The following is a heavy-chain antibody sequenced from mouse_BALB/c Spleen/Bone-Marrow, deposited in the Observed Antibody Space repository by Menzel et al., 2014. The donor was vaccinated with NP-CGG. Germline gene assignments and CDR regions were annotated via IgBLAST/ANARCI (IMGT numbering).Heavy chain of an antibody. CDR3: VRSGSTSGYFDY. D-gene: IGHD1-1*02. V-gene: IGHV5-17*02. J-gene: IGHJ2*01. CDR2: ISSGSSTI. Sequence: DVKLVESGGGLVQPGGSRKLSCAASGFTFSSFGMHWVRRAPEKGLEWVAYISSGSSTIYYGDTVMGRFTISRDNPKNTLFLQMTSLRSEDTASYYCVRSGSTSGYFDYWGQGPTLTVSS. CDR1: GFTFSSFG.